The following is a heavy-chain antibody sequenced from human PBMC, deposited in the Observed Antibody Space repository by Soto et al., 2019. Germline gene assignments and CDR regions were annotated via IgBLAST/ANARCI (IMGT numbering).Heavy chain of an antibody. CDR1: GGTFNSYS. CDR2: IIPMFGTT. Sequence: QVQLVQSGAEVKTPGSSVKVSCEASGGTFNSYSINWVRQAPGQGLEWMGRIIPMFGTTDYAQRFQGRVTFTADESTNTASMEVTNLTSEDTAVYYSARAAVLTFTRFYDVDVWGQGTTVTVSS. D-gene: IGHD6-13*01. CDR3: ARAAVLTFTRFYDVDV. V-gene: IGHV1-69*18. J-gene: IGHJ6*02.